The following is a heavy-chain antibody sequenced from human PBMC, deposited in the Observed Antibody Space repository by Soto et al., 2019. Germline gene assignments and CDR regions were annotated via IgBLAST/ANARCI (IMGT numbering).Heavy chain of an antibody. CDR1: GFTFSSYA. CDR2: ISYDGSNK. CDR3: ARDQGYYYDISNSDGIDY. J-gene: IGHJ4*02. Sequence: GSLRLSGSASGFTFSSYAMHWVRQAPGKGLEWVAVISYDGSNKYYADSVKGRFTISRDNSKNTLYLQMNSLRAEDTAVYYCARDQGYYYDISNSDGIDYWGQGTLVTVYS. V-gene: IGHV3-30-3*01. D-gene: IGHD3-22*01.